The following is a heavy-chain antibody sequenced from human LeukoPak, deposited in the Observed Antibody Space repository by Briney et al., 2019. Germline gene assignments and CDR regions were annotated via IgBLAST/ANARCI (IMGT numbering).Heavy chain of an antibody. CDR2: ISWHGSTT. J-gene: IGHJ4*02. D-gene: IGHD3-22*01. CDR1: RFTFYDYT. Sequence: GGSLRLSCAASRFTFYDYTMDSGRHAPRKGLEWASLISWHGSTTTYAASVKVRFPISRANLKTSLSLQMNSLGPEDTALYYCAKDIGDSVGYNYFDSWGQGTLVTVSS. CDR3: AKDIGDSVGYNYFDS. V-gene: IGHV3-43*01.